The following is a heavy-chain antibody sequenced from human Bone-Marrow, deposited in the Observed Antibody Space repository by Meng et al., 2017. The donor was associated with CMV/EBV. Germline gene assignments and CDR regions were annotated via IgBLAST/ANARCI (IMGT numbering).Heavy chain of an antibody. J-gene: IGHJ4*02. CDR1: GFTVSSNY. CDR3: SSGLPFVY. D-gene: IGHD5-12*01. Sequence: GESLKISCAASGFTVSSNYMSWVRQAPGKGLEWVSVIYSGGSTDYADSVKGRFTISRDNSNNTLYLQMNSQRAGDTAVYYCSSGLPFVYWGQGTLVTVSS. CDR2: IYSGGST. V-gene: IGHV3-53*01.